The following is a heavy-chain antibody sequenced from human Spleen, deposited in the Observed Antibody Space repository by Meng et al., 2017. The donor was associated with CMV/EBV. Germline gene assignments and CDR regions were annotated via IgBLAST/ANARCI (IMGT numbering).Heavy chain of an antibody. Sequence: QVQLVQSGSELKKSGASVKVSCKASGYTFTSYALSWVRQAPGQGLEWMGWINTNNAIPTYAQGFTERFVFSLDTSGSTAYLQISSLKAEDSAVYYCVRETSSWYRFDYWGQGTLVTVSS. V-gene: IGHV7-4-1*02. J-gene: IGHJ4*02. CDR1: GYTFTSYA. CDR3: VRETSSWYRFDY. CDR2: INTNNAIP. D-gene: IGHD6-13*01.